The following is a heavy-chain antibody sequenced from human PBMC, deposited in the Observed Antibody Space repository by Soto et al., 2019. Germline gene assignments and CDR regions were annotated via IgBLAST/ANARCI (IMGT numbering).Heavy chain of an antibody. CDR2: ISSSSSTI. J-gene: IGHJ3*02. D-gene: IGHD6-19*01. Sequence: GGSLRLSCAASGFTFSSYSMNWVRPAPGKGLEWVSYISSSSSTIYYADSVKGRFTISRDNAKNSLYLQMNSLRAEDTAVYYCARALYSSGWSPGAFDIWGQGTMVTVSS. CDR1: GFTFSSYS. V-gene: IGHV3-48*01. CDR3: ARALYSSGWSPGAFDI.